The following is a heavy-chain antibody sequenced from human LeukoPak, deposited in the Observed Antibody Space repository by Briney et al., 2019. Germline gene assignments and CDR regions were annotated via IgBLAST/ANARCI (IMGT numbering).Heavy chain of an antibody. Sequence: SETLSLTFTVSGGSISSGGYYWSWIRQPQGKGLEWIGYIYYSGSTNYNPSLKSRVTISVDTSKNQFSLKLSSVTAADTAVYYCARRFVAGENAFDIWGQGTMVTVSS. CDR1: GGSISSGGYY. V-gene: IGHV4-61*08. CDR3: ARRFVAGENAFDI. CDR2: IYYSGST. J-gene: IGHJ3*02. D-gene: IGHD3-16*01.